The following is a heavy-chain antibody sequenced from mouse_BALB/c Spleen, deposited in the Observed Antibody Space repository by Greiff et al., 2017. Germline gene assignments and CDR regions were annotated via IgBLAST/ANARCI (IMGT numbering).Heavy chain of an antibody. Sequence: EVMLVESGGGLVQPGGSLRLSCATSGFTFTDYYMSWVRQPPGKALEWLGFIRNKANGYTTEYSASVKGRFTISRDNSQSILYLQMNTLRAEDSATYYCARANWGFAMDYWGQGTSVTVSS. CDR2: IRNKANGYTT. CDR1: GFTFTDYY. CDR3: ARANWGFAMDY. V-gene: IGHV7-3*02. D-gene: IGHD4-1*01. J-gene: IGHJ4*01.